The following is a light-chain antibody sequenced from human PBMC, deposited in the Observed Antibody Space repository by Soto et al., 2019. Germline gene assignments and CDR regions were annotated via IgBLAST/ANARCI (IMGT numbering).Light chain of an antibody. CDR3: QQYHQWPLT. J-gene: IGKJ4*01. V-gene: IGKV3-15*01. CDR1: QSVSRN. Sequence: EIVMTQSPATLSVSPGDGATLSCRASQSVSRNLAWYQRKPGQSPRLLIYAASTRATGIPDRFSASGSGTEFTLTISSLQSEDFAVYYCQQYHQWPLTFGGGTKVDIK. CDR2: AAS.